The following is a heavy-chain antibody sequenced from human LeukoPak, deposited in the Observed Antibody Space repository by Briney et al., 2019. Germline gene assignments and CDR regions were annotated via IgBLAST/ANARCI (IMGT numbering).Heavy chain of an antibody. CDR3: ARDGYCSSTSCYSDYYGMDV. V-gene: IGHV3-33*01. D-gene: IGHD2-2*03. J-gene: IGHJ6*02. Sequence: GGSLRLSRAASGFTFSSYGMHWVRQAPGKGLEWVAVIWYDGSNKYYADSVKGRFTISRDNSKNTLYLQMNSLRAEDTAVYYCARDGYCSSTSCYSDYYGMDVWGQGTTVTVSS. CDR2: IWYDGSNK. CDR1: GFTFSSYG.